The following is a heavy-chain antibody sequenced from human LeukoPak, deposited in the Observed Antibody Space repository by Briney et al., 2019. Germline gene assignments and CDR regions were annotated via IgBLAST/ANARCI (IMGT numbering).Heavy chain of an antibody. CDR1: GDRLSDYTIA. CDR2: TLYRSKWLN. V-gene: IGHV6-1*01. CDR3: TRAPDDLLHGRAFDF. Sequence: SQTLSLTCAISGDRLSDYTIAWNWIRLSPSRGLEWLGRTLYRSKWLNDYAPSVKGRMTIYPDTPKNQFSLQLKSVTPEDTALYYCTRAPDDLLHGRAFDFWGQGTMVTVSS. J-gene: IGHJ3*01. D-gene: IGHD3-3*01.